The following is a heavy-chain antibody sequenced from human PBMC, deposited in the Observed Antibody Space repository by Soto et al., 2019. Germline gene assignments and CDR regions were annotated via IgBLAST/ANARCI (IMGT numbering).Heavy chain of an antibody. CDR3: ARKGPEDWPLDY. CDR2: IYCDDAK. V-gene: IGHV2-5*02. D-gene: IGHD3-9*01. J-gene: IGHJ4*02. Sequence: SGPTLVNPTQTLTLTCTFSGFSLSTNGVGVGWIRQPPGKALERLSVIYCDDAKQYSPSQKNRLTITKDTSKNQVVFTMTNMYPMDTGTYYCARKGPEDWPLDYWGQGTLVTVSS. CDR1: GFSLSTNGVG.